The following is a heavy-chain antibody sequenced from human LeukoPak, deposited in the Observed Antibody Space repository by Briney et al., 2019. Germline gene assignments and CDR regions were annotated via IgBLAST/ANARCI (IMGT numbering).Heavy chain of an antibody. CDR3: ARDRGNQRGYYYYYMDV. Sequence: AGGSLRLSCAASGFTFSSYGTHWVRQAPGKGLEWVAFIRYDGSIKYYADSVKGRFTISRDSSKNTLYLQMNSLRAEDTAVYYCARDRGNQRGYYYYYMDVWGKGTTVTVSS. V-gene: IGHV3-30*02. CDR1: GFTFSSYG. J-gene: IGHJ6*03. D-gene: IGHD1-14*01. CDR2: IRYDGSIK.